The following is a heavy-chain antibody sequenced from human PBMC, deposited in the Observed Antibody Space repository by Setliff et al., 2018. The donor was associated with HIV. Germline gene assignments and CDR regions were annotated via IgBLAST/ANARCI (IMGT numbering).Heavy chain of an antibody. CDR1: GFTFSFYA. Sequence: PGGSLRLSCAGSGFTFSFYAMHWVRQAPGKGLEWLAIISFDGTTKYSADSLKGRFTVSRDNSKNTLYLQMNSLRAEDTAVYYCAKDRTSYSSSSLDYWGQGTLVTVSS. J-gene: IGHJ4*02. D-gene: IGHD6-6*01. V-gene: IGHV3-30*04. CDR3: AKDRTSYSSSSLDY. CDR2: ISFDGTTK.